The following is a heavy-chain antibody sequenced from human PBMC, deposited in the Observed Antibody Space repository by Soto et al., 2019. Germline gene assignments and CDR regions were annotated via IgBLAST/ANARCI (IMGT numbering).Heavy chain of an antibody. D-gene: IGHD4-17*01. CDR3: AGDYYGDYYFDY. V-gene: IGHV3-48*01. CDR2: ISSSGSTI. Sequence: GGSLRLSCAASGFTFSNYNMNWVRQAPGKGLEWVSYISSSGSTIYYADSVKGRFTISRDNAKNSLYLQMNSLRAEDTAVYYCAGDYYGDYYFDYWGQGTLVTVSS. CDR1: GFTFSNYN. J-gene: IGHJ4*02.